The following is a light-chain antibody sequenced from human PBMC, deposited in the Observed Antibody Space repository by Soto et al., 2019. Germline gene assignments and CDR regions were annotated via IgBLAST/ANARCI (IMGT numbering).Light chain of an antibody. V-gene: IGKV1-5*01. Sequence: DLQMTQSPSILSASVGDRVTITCRASQSISSWLAWYQQKPGKAPKLLIYDASSLESGVPSRFSGIGSGTEFTLTITSLQPDDFATYYCQQYDSYAWTFGQGTKVEIK. CDR1: QSISSW. CDR2: DAS. CDR3: QQYDSYAWT. J-gene: IGKJ1*01.